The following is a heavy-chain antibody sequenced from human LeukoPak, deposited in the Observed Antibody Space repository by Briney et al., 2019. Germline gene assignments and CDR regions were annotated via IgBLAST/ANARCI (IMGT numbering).Heavy chain of an antibody. J-gene: IGHJ4*01. D-gene: IGHD4-23*01. CDR2: IKWSGGST. CDR1: GFTFDDHG. V-gene: IGHV3-20*04. CDR3: AKLLRDVTIYDF. Sequence: GGSLRLSCVASGFTFDDHGMSWVRQAPGKGPEWVSGIKWSGGSTGYADSVKGRFTISRDNAQNSLFLQMNSLRAEDTGFYYCAKLLRDVTIYDFWGQGALVTVSS.